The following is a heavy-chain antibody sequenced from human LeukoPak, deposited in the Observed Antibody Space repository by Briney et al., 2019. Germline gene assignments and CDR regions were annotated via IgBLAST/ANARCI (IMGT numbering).Heavy chain of an antibody. V-gene: IGHV1-2*02. CDR1: GYIFTGYY. CDR2: IDPSSGNT. CDR3: ARGVVIIPAAVPPYFDF. J-gene: IGHJ4*02. Sequence: ASVEVSCKTSGYIFTGYYIHWVRQVPGQGLEWVGWIDPSSGNTKYGQKFQGSVTMTTDTSITAAFMELSSLGSGDTAVYYCARGVVIIPAAVPPYFDFWGQGSLVTVSS. D-gene: IGHD2-2*01.